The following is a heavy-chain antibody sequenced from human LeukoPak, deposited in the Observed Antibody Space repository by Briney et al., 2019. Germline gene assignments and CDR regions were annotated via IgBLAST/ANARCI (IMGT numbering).Heavy chain of an antibody. J-gene: IGHJ4*02. CDR1: GDSISSTGHY. V-gene: IGHV4-39*01. CDR3: ARQIGGRLVRGFDF. Sequence: PSETLSLTCTVSGDSISSTGHYWGWIRQPPGTGLEWIGSVYFTRSSFYNPSLKSRVTISVDTSKNQFSLNVASVTAADTAAYYCARQIGGRLVRGFDFWGQGSLVTVSS. D-gene: IGHD6-19*01. CDR2: VYFTRSS.